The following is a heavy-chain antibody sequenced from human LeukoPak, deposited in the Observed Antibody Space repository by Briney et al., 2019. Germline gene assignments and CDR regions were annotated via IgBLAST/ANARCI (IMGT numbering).Heavy chain of an antibody. CDR2: ISSSSSVM. J-gene: IGHJ4*02. CDR3: ASGRGQVGATDF. V-gene: IGHV3-48*02. D-gene: IGHD1-26*01. CDR1: GFTFSSYA. Sequence: GGSLRLSCAASGFTFSSYAMSWVRQAPGKGLEWISYISSSSSVMYYADSVKGRFTISRDNAKNSLYLQMHSLRDEDTAVYYCASGRGQVGATDFWGQGTLVTVSS.